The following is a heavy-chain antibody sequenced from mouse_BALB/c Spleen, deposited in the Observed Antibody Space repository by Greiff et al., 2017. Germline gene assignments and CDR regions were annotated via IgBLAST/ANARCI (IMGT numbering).Heavy chain of an antibody. V-gene: IGHV2-9*02. J-gene: IGHJ4*01. CDR2: IWAGGST. D-gene: IGHD2-1*01. CDR1: GFSLTSYG. Sequence: QVQLQQSGPGLVAPSQSLSITCTVSGFSLTSYGVHWVRQPPGKGLEWLGVIWAGGSTNYNSALMSRLSISKDNSKSQVFLKMNSLQTDDTAMYYCARGLYGNLYAMDYWGQGTSVTVSS. CDR3: ARGLYGNLYAMDY.